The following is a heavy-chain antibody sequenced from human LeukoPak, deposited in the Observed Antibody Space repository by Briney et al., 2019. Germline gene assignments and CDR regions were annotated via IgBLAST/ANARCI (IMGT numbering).Heavy chain of an antibody. CDR1: GFTFNSYA. J-gene: IGHJ4*02. Sequence: GGSLRLSCAASGFTFNSYAMHWVRQATGEGPEWVSAIGIAGDTYYSGSVKGRFTISRENSKNTLYLQMNSLRAEDTAVYYCAKRGDGSRGSSSGWLYYFDYWGQGTLVTVSS. V-gene: IGHV3-13*01. CDR3: AKRGDGSRGSSSGWLYYFDY. D-gene: IGHD6-19*01. CDR2: IGIAGDT.